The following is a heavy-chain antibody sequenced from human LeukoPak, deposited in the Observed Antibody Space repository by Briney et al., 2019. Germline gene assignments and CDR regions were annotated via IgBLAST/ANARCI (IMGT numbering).Heavy chain of an antibody. D-gene: IGHD3-10*01. CDR3: ARGVGSSESNLFDP. V-gene: IGHV4-61*02. J-gene: IGHJ5*02. Sequence: PSETLSLTCTVSGDSITSGTYYRSWIRQPAGKGLEYIGRIRASGSTDYNPSLKSRLTISVDTSKNQFSLRLSFVTAADAAVYYCARGVGSSESNLFDPWGQGTLVTVSS. CDR1: GDSITSGTYY. CDR2: IRASGST.